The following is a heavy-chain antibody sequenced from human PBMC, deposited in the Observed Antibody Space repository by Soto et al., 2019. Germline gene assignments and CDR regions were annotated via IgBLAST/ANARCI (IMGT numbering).Heavy chain of an antibody. Sequence: EVQLVQSGAEVKKPGESLRISCKGSGYSFTTYWISWVRQMPGKGLEWMGRIDPSDSYTNYSPSFEGHVTISVDKSISTAYLQWSSLKASDTAMYYCARSPSPIATSGTHSWFDPWGQGTLVTVSS. CDR2: IDPSDSYT. CDR3: ARSPSPIATSGTHSWFDP. V-gene: IGHV5-10-1*03. CDR1: GYSFTTYW. J-gene: IGHJ5*02. D-gene: IGHD6-13*01.